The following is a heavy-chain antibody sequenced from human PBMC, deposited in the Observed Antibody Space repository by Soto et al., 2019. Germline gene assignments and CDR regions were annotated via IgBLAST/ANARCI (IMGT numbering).Heavy chain of an antibody. J-gene: IGHJ6*02. Sequence: GGSMGLSCAASGFTFNSYWMHWVRQAPGKGLVWVSRINSDGSSTSYADSVKGRFTISRDNAKNTLYLQMNSLRAEDTAVYYCARSNYYGSGSYYMVYYYYGMDVWGQGTTVTVSS. V-gene: IGHV3-74*01. CDR2: INSDGSST. CDR3: ARSNYYGSGSYYMVYYYYGMDV. D-gene: IGHD3-10*01. CDR1: GFTFNSYW.